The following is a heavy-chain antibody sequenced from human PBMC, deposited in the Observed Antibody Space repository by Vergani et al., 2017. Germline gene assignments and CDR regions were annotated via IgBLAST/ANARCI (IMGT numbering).Heavy chain of an antibody. D-gene: IGHD5-18*01. J-gene: IGHJ5*02. Sequence: QVQLQQWGAGLLKPSETLSLTCAVYGGSFSGYSWSWIRPPPGKGLEWIGEINHSGSTNYNPSLKSRVTISVDTSKNQFSLKLSSVTAADTAVYYCARQFRGYSYGRTPYWFDPWGQGTLVTVSS. CDR2: INHSGST. CDR3: ARQFRGYSYGRTPYWFDP. V-gene: IGHV4-34*01. CDR1: GGSFSGYS.